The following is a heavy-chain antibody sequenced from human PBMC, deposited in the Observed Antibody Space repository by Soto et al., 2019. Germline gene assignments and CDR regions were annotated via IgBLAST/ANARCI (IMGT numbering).Heavy chain of an antibody. J-gene: IGHJ6*02. D-gene: IGHD3-3*01. CDR2: MSYDGSNE. CDR1: GFTFSNYG. CDR3: AIGWAEWLSNSDYGMDV. V-gene: IGHV3-30*03. Sequence: PGGSLRLSCAASGFTFSNYGMYWVRQAPGKGLEWVAIMSYDGSNEYYADSVKGRFTISRDNSKNTLFLQMNSLRAEDTAVYYFAIGWAEWLSNSDYGMDVWGQWTTVTVSS.